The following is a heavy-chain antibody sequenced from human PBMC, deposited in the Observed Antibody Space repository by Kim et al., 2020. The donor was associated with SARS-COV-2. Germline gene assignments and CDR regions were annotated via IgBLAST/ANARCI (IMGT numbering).Heavy chain of an antibody. CDR1: GFTFSSYG. CDR3: ARGVCSSTSGKENFDY. V-gene: IGHV3-30*03. D-gene: IGHD2-2*01. Sequence: GGSLRLSCAASGFTFSSYGMHWVRQAPGKGLEWVAVISYDGSNKYYADSLKGRFTISRDNSKNTLYLQMNSLRAEDTAVYYCARGVCSSTSGKENFDYCGQGSLVTASS. J-gene: IGHJ4*02. CDR2: ISYDGSNK.